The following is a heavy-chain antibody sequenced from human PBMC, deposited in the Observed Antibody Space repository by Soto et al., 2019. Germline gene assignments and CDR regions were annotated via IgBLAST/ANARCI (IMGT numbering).Heavy chain of an antibody. Sequence: GGSLRLSCAASGFTFSNAWMSWVRQAPGKGLEWVGRIKSKTDGGTTDYAAPVKGRFTISRDDSKNTLYLQMNSLKTEDTAVYYCTTDLWSDSSGLFDYWGQGTLVTVSS. J-gene: IGHJ4*02. CDR1: GFTFSNAW. CDR3: TTDLWSDSSGLFDY. V-gene: IGHV3-15*01. CDR2: IKSKTDGGTT. D-gene: IGHD3-22*01.